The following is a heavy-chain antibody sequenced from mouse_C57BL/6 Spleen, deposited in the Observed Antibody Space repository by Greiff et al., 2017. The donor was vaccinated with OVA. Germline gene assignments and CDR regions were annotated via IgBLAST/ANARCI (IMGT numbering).Heavy chain of an antibody. CDR1: GYSITSGYY. Sequence: DVKLQESGPGLVKPSQSLSLTCSVTGYSITSGYYWNWIRQFPGNKLEWMGYIRYDGSNNYNPSLKNRISLTRDTSKNQCFLKLNSVTTEDTATYYCARDPSNYRDFDVWGTGTTVTVSS. D-gene: IGHD2-5*01. CDR3: ARDPSNYRDFDV. V-gene: IGHV3-6*01. CDR2: IRYDGSN. J-gene: IGHJ1*03.